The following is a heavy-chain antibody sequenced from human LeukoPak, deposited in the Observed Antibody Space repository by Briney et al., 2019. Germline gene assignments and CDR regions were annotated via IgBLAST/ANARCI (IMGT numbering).Heavy chain of an antibody. CDR3: ARRGDGGRSFDY. V-gene: IGHV3-53*01. CDR2: IYSSGST. Sequence: PTGGSLRLSCAASGFNVSNNYMTWVRQAPGKGPEWVSLIYSSGSTYYADSVKGRFTISRDNSKNTLYLQVNSLRAEDTAVYYCARRGDGGRSFDYWGQGTLVTVSS. J-gene: IGHJ4*02. D-gene: IGHD4-23*01. CDR1: GFNVSNNY.